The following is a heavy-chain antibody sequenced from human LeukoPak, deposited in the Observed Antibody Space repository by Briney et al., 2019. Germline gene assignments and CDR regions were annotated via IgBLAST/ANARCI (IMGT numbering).Heavy chain of an antibody. CDR2: IWYDGSNE. D-gene: IGHD3-22*01. CDR1: GFSFSSYG. J-gene: IGHJ4*02. V-gene: IGHV3-33*01. Sequence: GGSLRLTCAVSGFSFSSYGMHWVRHAPGKGLEWVAVIWYDGSNENYADSVKGRFTISRDNSKNTLYLQMNSLRAEDTAVYFCARGSNSGYSIDYWRQGTLATVSS. CDR3: ARGSNSGYSIDY.